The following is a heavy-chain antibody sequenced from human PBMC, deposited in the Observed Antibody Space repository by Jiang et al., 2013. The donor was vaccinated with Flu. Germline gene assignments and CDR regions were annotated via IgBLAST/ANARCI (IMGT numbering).Heavy chain of an antibody. CDR3: ARETVPEIAVALAATPGDAFDI. CDR1: GDIFSSYG. D-gene: IGHD2-15*01. Sequence: SGAEVKKPGSSVKVSCEASGDIFSSYGISWVRQAPGQGLEWMGRITPILGTTNYAQKFQGRVTITADRSTSTAYMDLSSLISADTAVYYCARETVPEIAVALAATPGDAFDIWGQGTMVTVSS. J-gene: IGHJ3*02. V-gene: IGHV1-69*04. CDR2: ITPILGTT.